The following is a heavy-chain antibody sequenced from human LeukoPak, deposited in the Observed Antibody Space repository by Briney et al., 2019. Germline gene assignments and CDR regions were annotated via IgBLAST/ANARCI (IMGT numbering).Heavy chain of an antibody. D-gene: IGHD3-22*01. Sequence: GGSLRLSCAASGFTFSSYEMNWVRQAPGKGLEWVSYISSSGSTIYYADSVKGRFTISRDNARNSLYLQMNSLRAEDTAVYYCARTYSSAHEYYFDYWGQGTLVTVSS. CDR3: ARTYSSAHEYYFDY. V-gene: IGHV3-48*03. CDR1: GFTFSSYE. CDR2: ISSSGSTI. J-gene: IGHJ4*02.